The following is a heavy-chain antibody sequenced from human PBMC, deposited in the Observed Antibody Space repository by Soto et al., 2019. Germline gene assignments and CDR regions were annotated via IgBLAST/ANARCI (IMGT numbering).Heavy chain of an antibody. CDR2: ISSSSSYI. D-gene: IGHD2-15*01. V-gene: IGHV3-21*01. CDR1: GFTFSSYS. CDR3: ARVVSPRFAAGTTE. Sequence: GGSLRLSCAASGFTFSSYSMNWVRQAPGKGLEWVSSISSSSSYIYYADSVKGRFTISRDNAKNSLYLQMNSLRAEDTAVYYCARVVSPRFAAGTTEWGQGTLVTVSS. J-gene: IGHJ4*02.